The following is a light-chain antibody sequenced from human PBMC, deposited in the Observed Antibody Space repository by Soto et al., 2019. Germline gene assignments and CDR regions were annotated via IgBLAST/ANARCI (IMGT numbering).Light chain of an antibody. Sequence: DIQMTQPPSTLSGSVGERVTITCRASQTISSWFAWYQQKPGKDPKLLIYKASSLESGVPSRFSGSGSGTEFTLTISSLQPDDFATYYCQQYNSSFGQGTKVDIK. V-gene: IGKV1-5*03. J-gene: IGKJ2*01. CDR2: KAS. CDR1: QTISSW. CDR3: QQYNSS.